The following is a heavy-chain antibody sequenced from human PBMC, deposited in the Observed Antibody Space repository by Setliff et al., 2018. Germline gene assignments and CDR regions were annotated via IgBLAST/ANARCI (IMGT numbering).Heavy chain of an antibody. J-gene: IGHJ6*03. Sequence: SETLSLTCTVSGGSVGNNYYYWNWIRQPAGKGLEWIGRLYTTWSTNYNPSLRSRVPISLDTSKSQFFLTLNSLTAEDTAVYYCARMSGFQYIDVWDKGTTVTVSS. CDR2: LYTTWST. CDR1: GGSVGNNYYY. V-gene: IGHV4-61*02. D-gene: IGHD3-3*01. CDR3: ARMSGFQYIDV.